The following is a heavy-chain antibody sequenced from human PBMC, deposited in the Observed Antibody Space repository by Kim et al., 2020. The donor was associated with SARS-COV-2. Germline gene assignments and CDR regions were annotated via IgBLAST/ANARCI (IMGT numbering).Heavy chain of an antibody. Sequence: GGSLRLSCAASGFTFNRYGTNWVRQAPGKGLEWVSGISGSGDNTYYADSVRGRFTISRDNSKSTVFLQMNSLRAEDTAVYYCAKGVTERCQNPCYYYFAMDVWGHETTVTVSS. CDR2: ISGSGDNT. J-gene: IGHJ6*02. CDR3: AKGVTERCQNPCYYYFAMDV. D-gene: IGHD1-20*01. V-gene: IGHV3-23*01. CDR1: GFTFNRYG.